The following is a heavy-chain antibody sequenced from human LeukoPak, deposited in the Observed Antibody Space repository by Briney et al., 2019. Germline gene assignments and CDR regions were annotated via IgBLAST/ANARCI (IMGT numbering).Heavy chain of an antibody. CDR3: AGTSYCSSTSCYGGFAIDI. J-gene: IGHJ3*02. CDR1: GGSFSGYY. CDR2: INHSGST. V-gene: IGHV4-34*01. D-gene: IGHD2-2*01. Sequence: SETLSLTCAVYGGSFSGYYWSWIRQPPGKGLEWIGEINHSGSTNYNPSLKSRVTISVDTSKNQFSLKLSSVTAADTAVYYCAGTSYCSSTSCYGGFAIDIWGQGTMVTVSS.